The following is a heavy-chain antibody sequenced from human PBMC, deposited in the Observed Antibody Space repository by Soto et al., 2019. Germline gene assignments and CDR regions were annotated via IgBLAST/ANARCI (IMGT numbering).Heavy chain of an antibody. CDR1: GFTFTRYS. J-gene: IGHJ5*02. Sequence: PGGSLRLSCAASGFTFTRYSMNWVRQAPGKGLEWVSSISSTTNYIYYGDSMKGRFTISRDNAKNSLYLEMNSLRAEDTATYYCAHRGYGDYPRDNWFDPWGQGTLVTVSS. D-gene: IGHD4-17*01. CDR3: AHRGYGDYPRDNWFDP. V-gene: IGHV3-21*03. CDR2: ISSTTNYI.